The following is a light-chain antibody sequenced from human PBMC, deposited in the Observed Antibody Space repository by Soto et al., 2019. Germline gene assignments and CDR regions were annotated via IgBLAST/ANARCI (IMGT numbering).Light chain of an antibody. Sequence: DIQMTQSPSSLSASVGDRDTITCRASESIRSYLNWYQQKPGKAPKLLIYGASSLQSGVPSRFSGGGSGTDFTLTISSLQPEDFATYYCQQSFSTPRFTFGPGTRVDI. CDR1: ESIRSY. CDR3: QQSFSTPRFT. J-gene: IGKJ3*01. CDR2: GAS. V-gene: IGKV1-39*01.